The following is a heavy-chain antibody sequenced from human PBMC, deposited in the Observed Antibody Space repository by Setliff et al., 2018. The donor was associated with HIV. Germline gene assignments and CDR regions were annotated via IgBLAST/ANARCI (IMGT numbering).Heavy chain of an antibody. J-gene: IGHJ6*03. CDR2: INPDNGGT. CDR3: ARDRERGQYSRSAVGGYYYYYMDV. Sequence: ASVKVSCKTSGYTFSDYYIHWVRQAPGQGLEWMGWINPDNGGTSYAQKFQGRVSMTRDTSISTAYMELSRLTSDDTTVYYCARDRERGQYSRSAVGGYYYYYMDVWGKGTTVTVSS. CDR1: GYTFSDYY. V-gene: IGHV1-2*02. D-gene: IGHD6-6*01.